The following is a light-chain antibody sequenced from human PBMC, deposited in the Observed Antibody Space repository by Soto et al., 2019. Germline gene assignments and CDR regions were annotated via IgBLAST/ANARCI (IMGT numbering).Light chain of an antibody. J-gene: IGKJ1*01. CDR2: GAS. CDR1: QSVSSN. V-gene: IGKV3-20*01. Sequence: EIVLTQSPGTLSLSPGERATLSCRASQSVSSNLAWYQRKPGQAPRLLIYGASTRATGIPDRFSGSGSGTDFTLTISRMEPEDFAVYCCQQYGSSPRTFGQGTKVDI. CDR3: QQYGSSPRT.